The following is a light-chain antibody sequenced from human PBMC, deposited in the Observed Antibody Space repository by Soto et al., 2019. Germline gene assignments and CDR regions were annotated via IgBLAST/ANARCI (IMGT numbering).Light chain of an antibody. V-gene: IGKV1-5*01. J-gene: IGKJ2*02. CDR1: QSISSW. Sequence: DIQMTQSPSTLSASVGDRVTITCRASQSISSWLAWYQQKPGKAPKLLIYDASSLESGVPSRFRVSGTKTEFALTISSLQSHDFETYDDQRYNSYSPMCTFGQGTKVDIK. CDR3: QRYNSYSPMCT. CDR2: DAS.